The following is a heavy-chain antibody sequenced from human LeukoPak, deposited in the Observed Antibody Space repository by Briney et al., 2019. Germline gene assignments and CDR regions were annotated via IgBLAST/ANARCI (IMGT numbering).Heavy chain of an antibody. CDR2: INPSGGST. Sequence: ASVKVSFKASGYTFTRYYMHWVRQAPGQGLEWMGIINPSGGSTSYAQKFQGRVTMTRDTSTNTLYMELSTLSTEDTAVSYCARDPGSDYYDDFDIWGQGTMVTVSS. V-gene: IGHV1-46*01. CDR1: GYTFTRYY. J-gene: IGHJ3*02. D-gene: IGHD4-17*01. CDR3: ARDPGSDYYDDFDI.